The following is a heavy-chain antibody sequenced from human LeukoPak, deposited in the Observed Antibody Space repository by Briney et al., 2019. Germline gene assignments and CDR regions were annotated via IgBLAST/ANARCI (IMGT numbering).Heavy chain of an antibody. Sequence: GESLKISCQGSGYNFPIYWIGWVRQMPGQGLEWMGIIYPDDSNTIYGPSFQGQVTISADKSINTAYLEWSSLKASDTAIYYCASTVGKGAFDIWGQGTMVTVSS. CDR3: ASTVGKGAFDI. D-gene: IGHD4-23*01. V-gene: IGHV5-51*01. CDR1: GYNFPIYW. J-gene: IGHJ3*02. CDR2: IYPDDSNT.